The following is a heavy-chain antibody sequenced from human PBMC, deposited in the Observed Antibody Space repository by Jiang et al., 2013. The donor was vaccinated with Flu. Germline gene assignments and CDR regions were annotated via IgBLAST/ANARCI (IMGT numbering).Heavy chain of an antibody. Sequence: QTLSLTCAISGDSVSSNSAAWNWIRQSPSRGLEWLGRTYYRSKWYNDYAVSVKSRITINPDTSKNQFSLQLNSVTPEDTAVYYCARGYKYYDFWSGYSLYYYYGMDVWGQGTTVTVSS. CDR3: ARGYKYYDFWSGYSLYYYYGMDV. D-gene: IGHD3-3*01. V-gene: IGHV6-1*01. CDR2: TYYRSKWYN. CDR1: GDSVSSNSAA. J-gene: IGHJ6*02.